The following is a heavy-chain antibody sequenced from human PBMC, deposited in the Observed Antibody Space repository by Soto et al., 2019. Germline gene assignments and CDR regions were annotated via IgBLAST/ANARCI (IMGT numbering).Heavy chain of an antibody. CDR3: ARVRDFGTTFLDY. D-gene: IGHD3-3*01. CDR2: IYYSGST. V-gene: IGHV4-59*01. J-gene: IGHJ4*02. CDR1: GGSISSYY. Sequence: SETLSLTCTVSGGSISSYYWSWIRQPPGKGLEWIGYIYYSGSTNYNPSLKSRVTISVDTSKNQFSLKLSSVTAADTAVYYCARVRDFGTTFLDYWGQGTLVTVSS.